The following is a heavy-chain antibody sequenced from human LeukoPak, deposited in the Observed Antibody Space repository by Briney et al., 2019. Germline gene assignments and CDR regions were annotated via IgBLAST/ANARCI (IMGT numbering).Heavy chain of an antibody. CDR3: ARGPRDRTNGPYNWFGP. D-gene: IGHD2-15*01. J-gene: IGHJ5*02. CDR1: GYTFTSYD. V-gene: IGHV1-8*01. Sequence: ASVKVSCKASGYTFTSYDINWVRQATGQGLEWMGWMNPNSGNTGYAQKFQGRVTMTRDTSITTAYMELSSLRSEDTAVYYCARGPRDRTNGPYNWFGPWGQGTLVTVSP. CDR2: MNPNSGNT.